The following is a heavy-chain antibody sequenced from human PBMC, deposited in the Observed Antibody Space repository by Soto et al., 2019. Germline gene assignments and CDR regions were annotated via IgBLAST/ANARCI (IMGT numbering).Heavy chain of an antibody. V-gene: IGHV1-58*01. Sequence: QMQLVQSGPEVKKPGTSVKVSCKASGFTFTTSAVQWVRQARGQRLEWIGWIVVGSGNTNYAQNFQERVTITRDMSTSTAYMELSSLRSEDTAVYYCAAGVSNYGDYYYYGMAVWGQGTTVTVSS. D-gene: IGHD4-4*01. CDR2: IVVGSGNT. CDR1: GFTFTTSA. J-gene: IGHJ6*02. CDR3: AAGVSNYGDYYYYGMAV.